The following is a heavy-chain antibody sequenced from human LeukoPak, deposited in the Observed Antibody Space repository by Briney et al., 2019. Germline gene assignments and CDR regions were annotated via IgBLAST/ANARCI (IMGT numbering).Heavy chain of an antibody. J-gene: IGHJ4*02. D-gene: IGHD2-15*01. Sequence: ASVKVSCKASGYTFTSYAMHWVRQAPGQSLEWMGWINAGNGNTKYSQKFQGRVTITRDTSATTAYMELSSLKSEDTAVYYCARGDCSSANCYSVWGQGTLVTVSS. CDR1: GYTFTSYA. CDR2: INAGNGNT. V-gene: IGHV1-3*01. CDR3: ARGDCSSANCYSV.